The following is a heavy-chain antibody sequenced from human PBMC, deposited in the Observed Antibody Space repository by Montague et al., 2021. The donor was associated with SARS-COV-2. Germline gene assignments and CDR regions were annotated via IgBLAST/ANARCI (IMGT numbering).Heavy chain of an antibody. V-gene: IGHV2-70*11. CDR1: GFSLSTSGMC. D-gene: IGHD6-19*01. J-gene: IGHJ4*02. Sequence: VKPTQILTLTCTFSGFSLSTSGMCVSWIRQPPGKALEWLARIDWDDDKYYSTSLKTRLTISKDTSKNQVVLTITNMDPVDTATYYCARMTVAGIPFDYWGQGTLVTVSS. CDR2: IDWDDDK. CDR3: ARMTVAGIPFDY.